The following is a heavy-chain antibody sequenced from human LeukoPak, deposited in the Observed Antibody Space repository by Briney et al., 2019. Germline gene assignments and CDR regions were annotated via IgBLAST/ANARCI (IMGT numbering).Heavy chain of an antibody. CDR1: GYTFSSYG. CDR2: IWYDGSNK. J-gene: IGHJ4*02. CDR3: ARNSYSSSWIDDY. D-gene: IGHD6-13*01. Sequence: GGSLRLSCAASGYTFSSYGMHWVRQAPGSGLEWVALIWYDGSNKYYADSVKGRFTISRDNSKNTLYLQMNSLRAEDTAVYYCARNSYSSSWIDDYWGQGILVTVSS. V-gene: IGHV3-33*01.